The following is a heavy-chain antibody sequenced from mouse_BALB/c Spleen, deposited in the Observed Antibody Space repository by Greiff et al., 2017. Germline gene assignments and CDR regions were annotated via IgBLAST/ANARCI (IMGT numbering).Heavy chain of an antibody. CDR3: AREWDGY. CDR2: IYPGDGDT. V-gene: IGHV1-82*01. D-gene: IGHD4-1*01. J-gene: IGHJ2*01. CDR1: GYAFSSSW. Sequence: VQLQQSGPELVKPGASVKISCKASGYAFSSSWMNWVKQRPGQGLEWIGRIYPGDGDTNYNGKFKGKATLTADKSSSTAYMQLSSLTSVDSAVYFCAREWDGYWGHGTTLTVSS.